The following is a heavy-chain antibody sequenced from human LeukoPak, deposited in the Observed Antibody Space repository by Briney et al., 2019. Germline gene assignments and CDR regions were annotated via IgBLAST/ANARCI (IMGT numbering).Heavy chain of an antibody. CDR2: INHSGST. CDR3: AREVLGSRYYYYMDV. CDR1: GGSFSGYY. D-gene: IGHD3-10*01. J-gene: IGHJ6*03. Sequence: SETLSLTCAVYGGSFSGYYWSWIRQPPGKGLEWIGEINHSGSTNYNPSLKSRVTISVDTSKNQFSLKLSSVTAADTAVYYCAREVLGSRYYYYMDVWGKGTTVTVSS. V-gene: IGHV4-34*01.